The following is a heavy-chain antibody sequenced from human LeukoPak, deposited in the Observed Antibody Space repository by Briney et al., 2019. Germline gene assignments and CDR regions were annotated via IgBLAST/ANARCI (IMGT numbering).Heavy chain of an antibody. Sequence: SVKVSCKASGGTFSSYAISWVRQAPGQGLEWVGGIIPIFGTANYAQKFQGRVTMTEDTSTDTAYMELSSLRSEDTAVYYCARILAPVAGIDAFDIWGQGTMVTVSS. J-gene: IGHJ3*02. D-gene: IGHD6-19*01. CDR3: ARILAPVAGIDAFDI. CDR1: GGTFSSYA. CDR2: IIPIFGTA. V-gene: IGHV1-69*06.